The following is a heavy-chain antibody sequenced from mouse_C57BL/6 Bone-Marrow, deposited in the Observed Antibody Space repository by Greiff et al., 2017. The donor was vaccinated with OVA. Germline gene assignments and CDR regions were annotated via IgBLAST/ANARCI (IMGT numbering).Heavy chain of an antibody. CDR1: GFSLTSYG. V-gene: IGHV2-6*01. CDR2: IWGVGST. CDR3: ATIYYGNYGYAMDY. Sequence: VQRVESGPGLVAPSQSLSITCTVSGFSLTSYGVDWVRQSPGKGLEWLGVIWGVGSTNYNSALKSRLSISKDNSKSQVFLKMNSLQTDDTAMYYCATIYYGNYGYAMDYWGQGTSVTVSS. D-gene: IGHD2-1*01. J-gene: IGHJ4*01.